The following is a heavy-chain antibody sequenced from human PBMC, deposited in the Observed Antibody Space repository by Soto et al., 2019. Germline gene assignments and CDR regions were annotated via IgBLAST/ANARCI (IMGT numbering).Heavy chain of an antibody. CDR2: ISGSGGST. CDR3: AKVPAVAGIKIYYFDY. D-gene: IGHD6-19*01. V-gene: IGHV3-23*01. CDR1: GFTFSSYA. J-gene: IGHJ4*02. Sequence: GGSLRLSCAASGFTFSSYAMSWVRQAPGKGLEWVSAISGSGGSTYYADSVKGRFTISRDNSKNTLYLQMNSLRAEDTAVYYCAKVPAVAGIKIYYFDYWGQGTLVTVSS.